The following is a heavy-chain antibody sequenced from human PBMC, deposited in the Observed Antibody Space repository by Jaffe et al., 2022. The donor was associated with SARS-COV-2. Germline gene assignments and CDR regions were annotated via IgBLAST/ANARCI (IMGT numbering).Heavy chain of an antibody. CDR2: IYYSGST. J-gene: IGHJ6*02. D-gene: IGHD2-15*01. V-gene: IGHV4-31*03. CDR1: GGSISSGGYY. Sequence: QVQLQESGPGLVKPSQTLSLTCTVSGGSISSGGYYWSWIRQHPGKGLEWIGYIYYSGSTYYNPSLKSRVTISVDTSKNQFSLKLSSVTAADTAVYYCARIPHCSGGSCYQGGARDYYYGMDVWGQGTTVTVSS. CDR3: ARIPHCSGGSCYQGGARDYYYGMDV.